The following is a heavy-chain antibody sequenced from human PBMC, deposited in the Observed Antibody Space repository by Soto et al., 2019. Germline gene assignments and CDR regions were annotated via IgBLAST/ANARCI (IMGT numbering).Heavy chain of an antibody. CDR3: ARGLRCSYVVS. CDR2: VNPHSGNT. J-gene: IGHJ5*01. Sequence: VQLVQSGAEVKKPGASVKVSCKASGYNLTSHEINWVRQTTGQGLEWMGWVNPHSGNTGYAQKFQGRVTMTRNTAMSTAYMELSGLRYEDTAVYYCARGLRCSYVVSWGQGTLVTVSS. D-gene: IGHD3-10*01. CDR1: GYNLTSHE. V-gene: IGHV1-8*01.